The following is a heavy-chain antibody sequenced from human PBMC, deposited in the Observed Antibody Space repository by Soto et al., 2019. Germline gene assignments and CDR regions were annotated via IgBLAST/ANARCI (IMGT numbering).Heavy chain of an antibody. J-gene: IGHJ6*02. Sequence: GGSLRLSCAASGFTFSSYGMHWVRQAPGKGLEWVAVISYDGSNKYYADSVKGRFTISRDNSKNTLYLQMNSLRAEDTAVYYCAKDRPPGRYYYYGMDVWGQGTTVTVSS. CDR3: AKDRPPGRYYYYGMDV. CDR1: GFTFSSYG. CDR2: ISYDGSNK. V-gene: IGHV3-30*18.